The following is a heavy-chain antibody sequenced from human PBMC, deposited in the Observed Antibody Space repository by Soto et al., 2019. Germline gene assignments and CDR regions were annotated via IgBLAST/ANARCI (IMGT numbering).Heavy chain of an antibody. Sequence: PSETLSLTCTVSGGSISSYYWSWIRQPPGKGLEWIGYIYYSGSTNYNPSLKSRVTISVDTSKNQFSLKLSSVTAADTAVYYCARVVVVAAKLRPNWFDPWGQGTLVTVSS. CDR3: ARVVVVAAKLRPNWFDP. CDR2: IYYSGST. J-gene: IGHJ5*02. V-gene: IGHV4-59*01. D-gene: IGHD2-15*01. CDR1: GGSISSYY.